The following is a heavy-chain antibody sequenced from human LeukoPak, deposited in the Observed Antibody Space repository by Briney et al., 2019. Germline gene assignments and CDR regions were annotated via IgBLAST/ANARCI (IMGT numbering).Heavy chain of an antibody. D-gene: IGHD2-15*01. CDR1: GFTFGDYA. CDR2: IRSKAYGGTT. V-gene: IGHV3-49*04. CDR3: TRDQTPYN. Sequence: GGSLRLSCTTSGFTFGDYAMTWVRQAPGKGLEWVGFIRSKAYGGTTEYAASVKGRFTISRDDSKSIAYLQMNSLKTEDTAVYYCTRDQTPYNWGQGTLVTVSS. J-gene: IGHJ4*02.